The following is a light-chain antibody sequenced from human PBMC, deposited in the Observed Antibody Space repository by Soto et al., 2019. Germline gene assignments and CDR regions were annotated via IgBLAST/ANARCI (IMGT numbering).Light chain of an antibody. CDR1: SSDVGSYNR. J-gene: IGLJ2*01. V-gene: IGLV2-18*02. Sequence: QSALTQPPSVSGSPGQSVTISCTGTSSDVGSYNRVSWYQQPPGTAPTVMIYDVSNRPSGVPDRFSGSKSGNTASLTISGLQAEDEADYYCSSFTISSTLVFGGGTKLTV. CDR2: DVS. CDR3: SSFTISSTLV.